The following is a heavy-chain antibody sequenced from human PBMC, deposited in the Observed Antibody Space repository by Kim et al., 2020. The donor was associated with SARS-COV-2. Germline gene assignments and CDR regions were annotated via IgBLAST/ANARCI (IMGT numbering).Heavy chain of an antibody. CDR3: AKDRGGSGWLAFDC. Sequence: GGSLRLSCAASGFTLSNNVMSWVRQAPGRGLEWVSTIRAGAETTYYADSVNGRFTISRDNSKHTLYLQLNSLRADDTAVYYCAKDRGGSGWLAFDCLGQG. CDR2: IRAGAETT. D-gene: IGHD6-19*01. CDR1: GFTLSNNV. V-gene: IGHV3-23*01. J-gene: IGHJ4*02.